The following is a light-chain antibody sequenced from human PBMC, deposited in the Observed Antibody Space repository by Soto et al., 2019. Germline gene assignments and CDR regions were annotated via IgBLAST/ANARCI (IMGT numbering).Light chain of an antibody. Sequence: EIVLTQSPATLSLSPGERATLSCRASQSVSSYLAWYQQKPGQAPRLLIYDASNRATGIPARFSGSGSGTDFTLTISSLEPEDFAVYYCQQPSKWPQWTLGQGTKVDI. CDR3: QQPSKWPQWT. V-gene: IGKV3-11*01. CDR1: QSVSSY. J-gene: IGKJ1*01. CDR2: DAS.